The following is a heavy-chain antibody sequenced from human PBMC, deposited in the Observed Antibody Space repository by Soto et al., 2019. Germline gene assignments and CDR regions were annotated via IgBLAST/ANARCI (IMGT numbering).Heavy chain of an antibody. CDR2: IYYSGST. V-gene: IGHV4-31*03. CDR3: ARGSVVAATLFDY. Sequence: QVQLQESGPGLVKPSQALSLTCTVSGGSISSGGYYWSWIRQHPGKGLEWIGYIYYSGSTYYNPSLKSRVTISVDTSKNQFSLKLSSVTAADTAVYYCARGSVVAATLFDYWGQGTLVTVSS. CDR1: GGSISSGGYY. J-gene: IGHJ4*02. D-gene: IGHD2-15*01.